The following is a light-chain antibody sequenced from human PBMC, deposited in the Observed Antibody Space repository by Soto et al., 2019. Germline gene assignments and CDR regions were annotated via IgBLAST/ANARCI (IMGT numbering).Light chain of an antibody. CDR3: QQYKRSSKT. V-gene: IGKV1-5*03. J-gene: IGKJ1*01. CDR2: QTS. CDR1: QNLSSG. Sequence: EIRMTQSPSTLSASVGDRVTLXCRASQNLSSGVAWYQQKPGKAPNPLIYQTSNLEGVVPSRFSGRGSGTEFTRTITSRQPEDFATYYGQQYKRSSKTFGQGTKVDI.